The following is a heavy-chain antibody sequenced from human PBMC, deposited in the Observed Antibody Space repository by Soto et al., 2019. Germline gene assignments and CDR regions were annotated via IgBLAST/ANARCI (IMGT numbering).Heavy chain of an antibody. V-gene: IGHV3-23*01. D-gene: IGHD3-10*01. J-gene: IGHJ3*02. CDR1: GFAFSSHP. Sequence: PGGSLRHSCAASGFAFSSHPMSLVRQATEKGLEWVAGISDGGDLTYNADSVRGRFTISRDNSRNTLYLQMNSLRAEDTAVYYCARRVIGSSRAFDIWGQGTMVTV. CDR2: ISDGGDLT. CDR3: ARRVIGSSRAFDI.